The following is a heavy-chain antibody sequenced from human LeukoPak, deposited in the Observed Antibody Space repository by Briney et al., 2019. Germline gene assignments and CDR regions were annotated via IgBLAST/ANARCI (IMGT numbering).Heavy chain of an antibody. D-gene: IGHD2-21*02. CDR3: ARGWLAETAVVTPYNY. CDR1: GGTFSSST. Sequence: SVKVSCKASGGTFSSSTISWVRQAPGQGLEWMGGITPIFGTPNYAQKFQGRVTITAVESMSTAYMELSSLRSEDTAVYYCARGWLAETAVVTPYNYWGQGTLVTVSS. V-gene: IGHV1-69*01. J-gene: IGHJ4*02. CDR2: ITPIFGTP.